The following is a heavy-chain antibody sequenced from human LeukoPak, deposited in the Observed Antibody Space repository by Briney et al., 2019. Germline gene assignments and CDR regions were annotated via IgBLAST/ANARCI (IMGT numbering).Heavy chain of an antibody. CDR3: ARGGHYYYDSGRHVDY. J-gene: IGHJ4*02. V-gene: IGHV3-64*01. CDR2: ISSNGGST. CDR1: GFTFSSYA. D-gene: IGHD3-10*01. Sequence: GGSLRLSCAASGFTFSSYAMHWVRQAPGKGLEYVSAISSNGGSTYYANSVKGRFTISRDNSKNTLYLQMGSLRAEDMAVYYCARGGHYYYDSGRHVDYWGQGTLVTVSS.